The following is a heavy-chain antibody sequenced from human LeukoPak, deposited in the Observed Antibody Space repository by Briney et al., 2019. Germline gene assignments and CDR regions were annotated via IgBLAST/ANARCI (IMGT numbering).Heavy chain of an antibody. D-gene: IGHD2-21*01. CDR1: GGSISSHY. Sequence: SETLSPTCSVSGGSISSHYWSWIRQPPGKGLEWIGYIYYSGRINYNPSFKSRVTISADTSKNQLSLKVTSVTAADTAVYYCVRGPGDYYSTDYWGQGTLVTVSS. V-gene: IGHV4-59*11. J-gene: IGHJ4*02. CDR2: IYYSGRI. CDR3: VRGPGDYYSTDY.